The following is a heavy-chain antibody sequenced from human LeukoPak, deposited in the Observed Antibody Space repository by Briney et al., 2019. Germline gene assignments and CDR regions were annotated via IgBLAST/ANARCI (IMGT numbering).Heavy chain of an antibody. J-gene: IGHJ4*02. CDR1: GFTFSSYA. CDR2: ISGGGGGT. CDR3: AKVAAYTCGPIDY. V-gene: IGHV3-23*01. D-gene: IGHD5-18*01. Sequence: GGSLRLSCAASGFTFSSYAMNWVRQAPGKGLEWVSAISGGGGGTYYADSVKGRFTIPRDNSNSTLYLQMNSLRAEDTAVYYCAKVAAYTCGPIDYWGQGTLVTVSS.